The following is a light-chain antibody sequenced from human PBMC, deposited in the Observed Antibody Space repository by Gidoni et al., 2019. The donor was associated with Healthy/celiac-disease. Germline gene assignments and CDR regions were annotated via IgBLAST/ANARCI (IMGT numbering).Light chain of an antibody. CDR2: AAS. Sequence: DSQLTQSPSFLSASVGDRVTITCRASQGISSYLAWYQQKPGKAPKLLIYAASTLQSGVPSRFSGSGSGTEFTLTISSLQPEDFATYYCQQLNSYPCSFGQGTKLEIK. CDR1: QGISSY. J-gene: IGKJ2*04. V-gene: IGKV1-9*01. CDR3: QQLNSYPCS.